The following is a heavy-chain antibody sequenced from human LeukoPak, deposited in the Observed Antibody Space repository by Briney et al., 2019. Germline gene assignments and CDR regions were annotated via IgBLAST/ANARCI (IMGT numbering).Heavy chain of an antibody. D-gene: IGHD3-3*01. CDR1: GYTFTSYD. CDR3: ARTTYYDFWSGYDPYYYYMDV. J-gene: IGHJ6*03. CDR2: IIPIFGTA. Sequence: SVKVSCKASGYTFTSYDINWVRQAPGQGLEWMGGIIPIFGTANYAQKFQGRVTITADKSTSTAYMELSSLRSEDTAVYYCARTTYYDFWSGYDPYYYYMDVWGKGTTVTVSS. V-gene: IGHV1-69*06.